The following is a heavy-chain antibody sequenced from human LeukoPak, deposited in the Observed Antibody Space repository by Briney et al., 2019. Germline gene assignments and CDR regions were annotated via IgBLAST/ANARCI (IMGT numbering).Heavy chain of an antibody. Sequence: PGGSLRLPRAASGFTFSSYSMNWVRQAPAKGLEWVSSISRSSSYIYYADSVKGRFTISRDNAKNSLYLQMNSLRAEDTAVYYCARDEVYSSSSFDYWGQGTLVTVSS. J-gene: IGHJ4*02. D-gene: IGHD6-6*01. CDR2: ISRSSSYI. V-gene: IGHV3-21*01. CDR3: ARDEVYSSSSFDY. CDR1: GFTFSSYS.